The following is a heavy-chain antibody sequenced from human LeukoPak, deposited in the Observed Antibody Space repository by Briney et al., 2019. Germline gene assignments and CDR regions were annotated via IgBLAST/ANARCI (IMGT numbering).Heavy chain of an antibody. J-gene: IGHJ6*04. CDR1: GYSISSGYY. D-gene: IGHD3-10*01. CDR2: MSHNRGT. V-gene: IGHV4-38-2*01. CDR3: ASYYASGVSAYTYYGMDV. Sequence: PSETLSLTCAVSGYSISSGYYWGWIRQPPGKGLEWIGSMSHNRGTYYNPSLKSRVTISMDTSKNQFSLRLSSVTAEDTAVYYCASYYASGVSAYTYYGMDVWGKGTTVTVSS.